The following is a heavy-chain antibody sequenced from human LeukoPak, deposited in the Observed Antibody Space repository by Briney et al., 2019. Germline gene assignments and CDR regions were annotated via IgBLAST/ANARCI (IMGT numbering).Heavy chain of an antibody. CDR1: GGSFSGYY. CDR2: INHSGST. J-gene: IGHJ2*01. D-gene: IGHD5-12*01. CDR3: ARALVRATMVWYFDL. Sequence: KSSETLSLTCAVYGGSFSGYYWSWIRQPPGKGLEWIGEINHSGSTNYSPSLKSRVTISVDTSKNQFSLNLSSVTAADTAVYYCARALVRATMVWYFDLWGRGTLVTVSS. V-gene: IGHV4-34*01.